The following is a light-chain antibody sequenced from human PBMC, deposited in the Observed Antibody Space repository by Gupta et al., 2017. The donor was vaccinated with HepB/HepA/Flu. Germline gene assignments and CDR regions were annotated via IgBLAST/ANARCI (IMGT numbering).Light chain of an antibody. J-gene: IGKJ5*01. CDR2: GAS. CDR3: QQTYNTPIS. V-gene: IGKV1-39*01. Sequence: DIQMTQSPSSLSASVGDRVTITCRASQSITNYLNWYQQKPGKVPQLLIYGASSLQSGVPSRFSGSGSGTDFTLTISSLQPEDFATYYCQQTYNTPISFGQGTHLEMK. CDR1: QSITNY.